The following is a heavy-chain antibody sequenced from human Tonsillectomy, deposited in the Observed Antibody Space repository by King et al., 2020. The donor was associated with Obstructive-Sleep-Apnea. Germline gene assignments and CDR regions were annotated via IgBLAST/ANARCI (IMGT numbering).Heavy chain of an antibody. CDR3: VRDREWLNLKGYFHH. CDR2: ISYDGSNG. J-gene: IGHJ1*01. D-gene: IGHD3-3*01. Sequence: VQLVESGGGVVQPGRSLRLSCAASGFSFSSYAMHWVRQAPGKGLEWVAVISYDGSNGYYPDSVKGRFTISRDNSKNTLYLQMNSLRAEDTAVYYCVRDREWLNLKGYFHHWGQGTLVTVSS. V-gene: IGHV3-30-3*01. CDR1: GFSFSSYA.